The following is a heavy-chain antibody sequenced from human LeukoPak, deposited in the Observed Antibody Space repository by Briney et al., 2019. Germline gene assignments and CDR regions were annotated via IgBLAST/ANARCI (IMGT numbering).Heavy chain of an antibody. CDR2: ISGSGGST. CDR3: ARYSAVGANPYYFDY. D-gene: IGHD1-26*01. Sequence: PGGSLRLSCAASGFSVSSNFMSWVRQAPGRGLEWVSAISGSGGSTYYADSVKGRFTISRDNSKNTLYLQMNSLRAEDTAVYYCARYSAVGANPYYFDYWGQGTLVTVSS. V-gene: IGHV3-53*05. CDR1: GFSVSSNF. J-gene: IGHJ4*02.